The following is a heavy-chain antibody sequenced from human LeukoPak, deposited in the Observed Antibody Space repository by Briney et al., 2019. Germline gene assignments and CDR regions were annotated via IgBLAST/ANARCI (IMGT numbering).Heavy chain of an antibody. CDR3: AKTYYYDSSNYPPMDY. J-gene: IGHJ4*02. V-gene: IGHV3-23*01. CDR1: GFTFSSFA. Sequence: AGGSLRLSCAASGFTFSSFAMSWVRQAPGEGLEWVSAISGGGGNTYYADSVKGRFTISRDNSKNTLYLQMNSLRAEDTAVYYCAKTYYYDSSNYPPMDYWGQGTLVTVSS. CDR2: ISGGGGNT. D-gene: IGHD3-22*01.